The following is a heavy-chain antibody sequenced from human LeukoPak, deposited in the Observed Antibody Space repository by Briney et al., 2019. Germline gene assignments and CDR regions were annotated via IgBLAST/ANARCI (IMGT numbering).Heavy chain of an antibody. Sequence: GRSLRLSCAASGFTFSSYAMHWVRQAPGKGLEWVAVISYDGSNKYYADSVKGRFTISRDNAKNSLYLQMNSLRAEDTAVYYCARPVGGSYRYDAFDIWGQGTMVTVSS. CDR2: ISYDGSNK. CDR1: GFTFSSYA. V-gene: IGHV3-30-3*01. D-gene: IGHD1-26*01. J-gene: IGHJ3*02. CDR3: ARPVGGSYRYDAFDI.